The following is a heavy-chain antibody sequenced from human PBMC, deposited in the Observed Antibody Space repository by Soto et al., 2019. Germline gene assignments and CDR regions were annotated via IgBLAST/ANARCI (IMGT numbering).Heavy chain of an antibody. V-gene: IGHV4-31*03. CDR1: GGSISSGGYY. J-gene: IGHJ5*02. CDR2: IYYSGST. Sequence: SETLSLTCTVSGGSISSGGYYWSWIRQHPGKGLEWIGYIYYSGSTYYNPSLKSRATISVDTSKNQFSLKLSSVTAADTAVYYCARAHGSVAGILSTPTFDPWGQGTLVTVSS. CDR3: ARAHGSVAGILSTPTFDP. D-gene: IGHD6-19*01.